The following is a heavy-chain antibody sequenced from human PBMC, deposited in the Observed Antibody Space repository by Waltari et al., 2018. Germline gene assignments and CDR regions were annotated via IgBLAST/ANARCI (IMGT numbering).Heavy chain of an antibody. V-gene: IGHV3-30*18. CDR2: VLYDGSQK. CDR3: VKDLNLHFDF. D-gene: IGHD3-9*01. CDR1: GFRFREYG. Sequence: QVQLVESGGGVVQPGRSLRLSGAASGFRFREYGMHWVRQAPGKGLEWVGIVLYDGSQKFYAESVKGRFSISRDNSKNMVYLQMNSLTGADSAVYYCVKDLNLHFDFWGQGTPVNVSS. J-gene: IGHJ5*01.